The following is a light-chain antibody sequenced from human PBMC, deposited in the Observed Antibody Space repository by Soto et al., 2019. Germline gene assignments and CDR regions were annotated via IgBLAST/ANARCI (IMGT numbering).Light chain of an antibody. CDR1: ESVSTTY. Sequence: ETLLTQSPGTLSLSPGESATLSCRASESVSTTYIGWYQQKPGKPPRLLIHGSSNRATGIPDRFSGRGSGPDFTLTISGLEPEDSAEYSCQQYERFPFTFGGGTKVEIK. V-gene: IGKV3-20*01. J-gene: IGKJ4*01. CDR2: GSS. CDR3: QQYERFPFT.